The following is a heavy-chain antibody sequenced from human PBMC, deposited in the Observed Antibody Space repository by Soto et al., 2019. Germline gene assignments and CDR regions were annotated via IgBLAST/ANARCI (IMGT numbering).Heavy chain of an antibody. J-gene: IGHJ4*02. D-gene: IGHD1-26*01. CDR3: ARGVGAYYFDY. Sequence: QVQLVQSGAEVKKPGSSVKVSCKASGGTFSTYAITWVRQAPGPGLEWLGGTIPIFGTTDYARKFQGRVTITAAESTSTLFIDLSSLTSEDTAVYYCARGVGAYYFDYWGQGTLVTVSS. V-gene: IGHV1-69*01. CDR1: GGTFSTYA. CDR2: TIPIFGTT.